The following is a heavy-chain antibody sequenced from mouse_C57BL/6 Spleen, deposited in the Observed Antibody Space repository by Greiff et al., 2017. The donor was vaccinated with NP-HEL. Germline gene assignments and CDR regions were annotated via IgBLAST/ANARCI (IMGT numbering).Heavy chain of an antibody. CDR2: INPGSGGT. J-gene: IGHJ4*01. D-gene: IGHD2-3*01. CDR3: ARADDGYYLYAMDY. CDR1: GYAFTNYL. V-gene: IGHV1-54*01. Sequence: VQLQQSGAELVRPGTSVKVSCKASGYAFTNYLIEWVKQRPGQGLEWIGVINPGSGGTNYNEKFKGKATLTADKSSSTAYMQLSSLTSEDSAVYFCARADDGYYLYAMDYWGQGTSVTVSS.